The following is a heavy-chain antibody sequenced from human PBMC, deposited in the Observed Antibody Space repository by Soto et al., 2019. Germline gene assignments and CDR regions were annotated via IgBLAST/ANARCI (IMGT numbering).Heavy chain of an antibody. J-gene: IGHJ5*02. CDR1: GYTFTSYD. V-gene: IGHV1-8*01. D-gene: IGHD3-9*01. Sequence: ASVKVSCKASGYTFTSYDINWVRQATGQGLEWMGWMNPNSGNTGYAQKFQGRVTMTRNTSISTAYMEPSSLRSEDTAVYYCARVSNFDWLSGNWFDPWGQGTLVTVSS. CDR2: MNPNSGNT. CDR3: ARVSNFDWLSGNWFDP.